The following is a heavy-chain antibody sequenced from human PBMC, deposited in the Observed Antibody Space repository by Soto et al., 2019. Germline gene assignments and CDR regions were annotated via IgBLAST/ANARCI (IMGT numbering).Heavy chain of an antibody. CDR3: ARGYCTTTICDPWFDP. J-gene: IGHJ5*02. CDR1: GYAFTSYW. CDR2: IYPGGSDT. V-gene: IGHV5-51*01. D-gene: IGHD2-2*01. Sequence: GESLKISCTSSGYAFTSYWIAWVRQMPGKGLEWMGIIYPGGSDTRYSPSCQGQVTISADKSITTAYLQWSSLKASDTAMYYCARGYCTTTICDPWFDPWGQGTLVTVPQ.